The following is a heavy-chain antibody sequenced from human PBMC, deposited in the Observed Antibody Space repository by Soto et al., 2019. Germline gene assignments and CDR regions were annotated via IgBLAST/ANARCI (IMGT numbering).Heavy chain of an antibody. J-gene: IGHJ2*01. V-gene: IGHV3-13*04. CDR2: IGAGRDT. D-gene: IGHD3-9*01. CDR1: GFIFSRSD. Sequence: EVQLVESGGGLVQPGGSLRLSCAASGFIFSRSDMHWVRQVSGKGLEWVAGIGAGRDTYYSDSVRGRFTISRENVKNSLYLQINTLRAGDTALYYCAREVDDSLTGGGYFDLWGRGTLVTVSS. CDR3: AREVDDSLTGGGYFDL.